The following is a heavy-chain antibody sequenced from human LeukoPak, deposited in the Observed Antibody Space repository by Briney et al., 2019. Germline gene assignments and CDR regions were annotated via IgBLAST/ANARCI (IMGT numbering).Heavy chain of an antibody. J-gene: IGHJ4*02. CDR2: VSAYNGNT. CDR3: ARVSRYYYDSSGYYWGY. V-gene: IGHV1-18*04. CDR1: GYTFTGYY. Sequence: GASVKVSCKASGYTFTGYYMHWVRQAPGQGLEWMGWVSAYNGNTNYAQKLQGRVTMTTDTSTSTAYMELRSLRSDDTAVYYCARVSRYYYDSSGYYWGYWGQGTLVTVSS. D-gene: IGHD3-22*01.